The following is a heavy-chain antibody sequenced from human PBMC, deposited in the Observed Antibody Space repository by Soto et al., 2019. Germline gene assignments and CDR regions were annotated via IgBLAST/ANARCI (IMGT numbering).Heavy chain of an antibody. V-gene: IGHV3-11*01. CDR1: GFTFSDYY. D-gene: IGHD3-10*01. CDR3: ARDGHYGSGSYQDYYYYYGMDV. CDR2: ISSSGSTI. Sequence: PVGSLRLSCAASGFTFSDYYTSWIRQAPGKGLEWVSYISSSGSTIYYADSVKGRFTISRDNAKNSLYLQMNSLRAEDTAVYYCARDGHYGSGSYQDYYYYYGMDVWGQGTTVTVSS. J-gene: IGHJ6*02.